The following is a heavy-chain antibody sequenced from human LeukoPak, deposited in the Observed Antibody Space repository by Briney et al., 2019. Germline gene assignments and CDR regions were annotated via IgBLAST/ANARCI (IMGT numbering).Heavy chain of an antibody. CDR2: INHSGST. Sequence: PSETLSLTCAVYGGSFSGYYWSWIRQPPGKGLEWIGEINHSGSTNYNPSLKSRVTISVDTSKNQFSLKLRSVTAADTAVYYCARGPSITIFGVVPRYYFDYWGQGTLVTVSS. CDR3: ARGPSITIFGVVPRYYFDY. V-gene: IGHV4-34*01. D-gene: IGHD3-3*01. CDR1: GGSFSGYY. J-gene: IGHJ4*02.